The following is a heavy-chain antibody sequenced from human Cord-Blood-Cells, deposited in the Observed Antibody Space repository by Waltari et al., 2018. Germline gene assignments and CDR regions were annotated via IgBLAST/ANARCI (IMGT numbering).Heavy chain of an antibody. J-gene: IGHJ4*02. V-gene: IGHV3-30*04. CDR2: ISYDGSNK. D-gene: IGHD6-19*01. CDR1: GFTFSSYV. CDR3: ASPIAVAGTDY. Sequence: QVQLVESGGGVVQPGRSLRLSCAASGFTFSSYVMHGVRQAPGKGLEWVAVISYDGSNKYYADSVKGRFTISRDNSKNTLYLQMNSLRAEDTAVYYCASPIAVAGTDYWGQGTLVTVSS.